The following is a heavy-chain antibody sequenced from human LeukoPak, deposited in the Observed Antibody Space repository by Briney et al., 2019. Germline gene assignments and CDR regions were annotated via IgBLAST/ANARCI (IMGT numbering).Heavy chain of an antibody. CDR3: AAMTSVTTGDY. V-gene: IGHV3-30*02. CDR2: IPYDGSDK. CDR1: GFPFSSYG. D-gene: IGHD4-11*01. J-gene: IGHJ4*02. Sequence: GGSLRLSCAASGFPFSSYGMHWVRQAPGKGLEWVAFIPYDGSDKFYADSVKGRFTISRDNSRNTLYLQMNSLRAEDTAVYYCAAMTSVTTGDYWGQGTLVTVSS.